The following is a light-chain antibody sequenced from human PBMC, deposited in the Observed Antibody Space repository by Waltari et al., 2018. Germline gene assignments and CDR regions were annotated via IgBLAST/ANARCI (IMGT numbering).Light chain of an antibody. CDR3: CSYAGSVV. J-gene: IGLJ2*01. CDR2: DVS. Sequence: QSALTQPRSVSGSPGQSVTISCTGTSSDVGGYNYVSWYHQPPGKAPKLVVYDVSKRPAGVPDRFSGSKSGNTASLAISGLQAEDEADYYCCSYAGSVVFGGGTKLTVL. V-gene: IGLV2-11*01. CDR1: SSDVGGYNY.